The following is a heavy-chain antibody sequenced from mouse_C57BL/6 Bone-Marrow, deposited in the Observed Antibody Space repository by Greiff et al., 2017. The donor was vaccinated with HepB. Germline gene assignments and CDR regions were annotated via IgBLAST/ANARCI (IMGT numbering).Heavy chain of an antibody. Sequence: EVQLVESGPELVKPGASVKISCKASGYSFTDYNMNWVKQSNGKSLEWIGVINPKYGTTSYNQKFKGKATLTVDQSSSTAYMQLNSLTSEDSAVYYWTRSSPRHYDFAMGCLGQGTSVTVSS. D-gene: IGHD2-4*01. CDR2: INPKYGTT. V-gene: IGHV1-39*01. J-gene: IGHJ4*01. CDR3: TRSSPRHYDFAMGC. CDR1: GYSFTDYN.